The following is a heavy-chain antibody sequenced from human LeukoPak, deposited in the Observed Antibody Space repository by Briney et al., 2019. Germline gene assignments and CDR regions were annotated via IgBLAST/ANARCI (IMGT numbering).Heavy chain of an antibody. Sequence: GGSLRLSWAASGFTFSSYGMHWVRQAPGKGLEWVAVIWYDGSNKYYADSVKGRFTISRDNSKNTLYLQMNSLRAEDTAVYYCAAHYDYGGNGVDYWGQGTLVTVSS. D-gene: IGHD4-23*01. CDR3: AAHYDYGGNGVDY. V-gene: IGHV3-33*01. CDR1: GFTFSSYG. J-gene: IGHJ4*02. CDR2: IWYDGSNK.